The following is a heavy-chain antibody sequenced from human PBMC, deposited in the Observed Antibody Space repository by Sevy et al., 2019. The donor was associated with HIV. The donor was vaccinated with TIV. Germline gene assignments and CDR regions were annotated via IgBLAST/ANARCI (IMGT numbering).Heavy chain of an antibody. J-gene: IGHJ4*01. Sequence: GESLKISCKGSAYTFTTHWIGWVRQMPGKGLEWMGIMSPGDSDPRYRPSFQGQFTMSIDKSVSTAYLQWHSLETSDTAMYYCARLFSYSICCSPRYYFDYWGQGTLVTVSS. V-gene: IGHV5-51*01. CDR1: AYTFTTHW. D-gene: IGHD5-12*01. CDR3: ARLFSYSICCSPRYYFDY. CDR2: MSPGDSDP.